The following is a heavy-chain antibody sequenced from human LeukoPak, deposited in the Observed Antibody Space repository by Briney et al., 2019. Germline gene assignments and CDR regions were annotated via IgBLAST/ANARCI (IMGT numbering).Heavy chain of an antibody. CDR1: GVFSRGYY. CDR2: INHSGSS. V-gene: IGHV4-34*01. Sequence: PSETLSLTCAVYGVFSRGYYWSLIRRPPGKGLEGIGEINHSGSSNYNPSRKSRVTIPVDTSKNQCSLKLSSVTAADTAVFYCARVRVAAAGTHGRFDYRGQGTLVTVSS. J-gene: IGHJ4*02. D-gene: IGHD6-13*01. CDR3: ARVRVAAAGTHGRFDY.